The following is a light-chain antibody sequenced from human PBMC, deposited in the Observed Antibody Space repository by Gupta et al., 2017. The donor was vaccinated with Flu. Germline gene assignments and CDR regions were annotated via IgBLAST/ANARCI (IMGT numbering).Light chain of an antibody. CDR3: GVWDDSLSGHYV. Sequence: QSALTQPPSVSGTPGQRVVLSCSGCSSNIGRYTVDWYQQIPGAAPKLLLYDFSYRPLWVPDRFSGSKSGTSASLAISGLQSEDEADYYCGVWDDSLSGHYVFGSGTKVTVL. V-gene: IGLV1-44*01. J-gene: IGLJ1*01. CDR1: SSNIGRYT. CDR2: DFS.